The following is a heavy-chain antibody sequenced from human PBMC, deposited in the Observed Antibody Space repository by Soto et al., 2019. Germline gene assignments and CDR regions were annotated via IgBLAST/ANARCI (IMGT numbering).Heavy chain of an antibody. CDR2: IYPGDSDT. J-gene: IGHJ3*02. CDR3: ARHLRYYDFWSAPDAFHI. CDR1: GYSFTSYW. Sequence: GESLKISCKGSGYSFTSYWIGWVRQMPGKGLEWMGIIYPGDSDTRYSPSFQGQVTTSADKSISTAYLQWSSLKASDTAMYYCARHLRYYDFWSAPDAFHISGPGTILTV. D-gene: IGHD3-3*01. V-gene: IGHV5-51*01.